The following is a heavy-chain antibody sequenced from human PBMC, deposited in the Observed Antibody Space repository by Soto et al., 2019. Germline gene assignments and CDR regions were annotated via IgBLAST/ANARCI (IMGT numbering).Heavy chain of an antibody. CDR1: GGTITTGGYY. J-gene: IGHJ4*02. CDR3: ARTKCSGGSCYSWSLDY. V-gene: IGHV4-31*03. CDR2: RYYSEST. D-gene: IGHD2-15*01. Sequence: SETLSLTCTVSGGTITTGGYYWSWIRQLPGKGLEWIGHRYYSESTYYNPSLKSRVSISLDTSKNQFSLKLSFVTAADTAMYYCARTKCSGGSCYSWSLDYWGQGTPVTVSS.